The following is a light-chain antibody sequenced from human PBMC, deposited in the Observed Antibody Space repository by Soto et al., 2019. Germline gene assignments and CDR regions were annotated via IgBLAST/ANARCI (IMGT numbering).Light chain of an antibody. Sequence: EIVLTQSPGTLSLSPGERATLSCRASQTISSSFLAWYQQKPGQAPRLLIYRASRRAPGIPDRFSGSGSWTDFTLTIIRLEPEDLAVYYCHQFGSSHLDTFGPGTKVEIK. CDR3: HQFGSSHLDT. V-gene: IGKV3-20*01. CDR2: RAS. CDR1: QTISSSF. J-gene: IGKJ3*01.